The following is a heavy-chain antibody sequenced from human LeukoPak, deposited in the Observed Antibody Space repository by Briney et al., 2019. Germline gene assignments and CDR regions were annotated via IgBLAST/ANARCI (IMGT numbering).Heavy chain of an antibody. Sequence: GGSLRLSCAASGFTFSSYGMTWVRQAPGKGLEWVSAISGSGGSTYYADSVKGRFTISRDNSKNTMYLEMNSLRAEDTAVYYCAQAGYSSSWYEIYFDYWGQGTLVTVSS. J-gene: IGHJ4*02. D-gene: IGHD6-13*01. CDR3: AQAGYSSSWYEIYFDY. V-gene: IGHV3-23*01. CDR2: ISGSGGST. CDR1: GFTFSSYG.